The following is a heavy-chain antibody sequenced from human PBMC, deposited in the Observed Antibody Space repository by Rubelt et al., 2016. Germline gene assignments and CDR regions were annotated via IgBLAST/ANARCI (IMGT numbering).Heavy chain of an antibody. D-gene: IGHD3-10*01. CDR1: GFTFSSYW. J-gene: IGHJ4*01. V-gene: IGHV3-7*02. CDR3: ATGNFGSGSYSSFDY. CDR2: IKQDGSEK. Sequence: CGGGLVQPGGSLRLSCAASGFTFSSYWMSWVRQAPGKGLEWVGNIKQDGSEKYYVDSVKGRFTISRDNAKNSLYLQMNSLRAEDTAVYYCATGNFGSGSYSSFDYWGHGTLVTVSS.